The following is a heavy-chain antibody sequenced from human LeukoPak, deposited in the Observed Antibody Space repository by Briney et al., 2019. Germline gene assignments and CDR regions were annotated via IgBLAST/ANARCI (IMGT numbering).Heavy chain of an antibody. CDR1: GFTFSSYG. Sequence: GGSLRLSCAASGFTFSSYGMSWVRQAPGKGLEWVSYISSSSSNIKYADSVKGRFTVTRDNAKNSLYLQMNSLRAEDTAVYYCARGRTTVVTTNFDYWGPGTLVTVSS. D-gene: IGHD4-23*01. J-gene: IGHJ4*02. CDR3: ARGRTTVVTTNFDY. CDR2: ISSSSSNI. V-gene: IGHV3-48*04.